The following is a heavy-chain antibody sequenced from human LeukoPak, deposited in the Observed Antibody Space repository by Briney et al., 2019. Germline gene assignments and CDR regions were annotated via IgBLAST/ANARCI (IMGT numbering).Heavy chain of an antibody. D-gene: IGHD3-3*01. CDR1: GGSISIYY. CDR2: IYYSGST. Sequence: SETLSLTCTVSGGSISIYYWSWIRQPPGKGLEWIGYIYYSGSTNYNPSLKSRVTISVDTSKNQFSLKLSSVTAADTAVYYCARVVHDFWSGYYTGAFDIWGQGTMVTVSS. J-gene: IGHJ3*02. CDR3: ARVVHDFWSGYYTGAFDI. V-gene: IGHV4-59*01.